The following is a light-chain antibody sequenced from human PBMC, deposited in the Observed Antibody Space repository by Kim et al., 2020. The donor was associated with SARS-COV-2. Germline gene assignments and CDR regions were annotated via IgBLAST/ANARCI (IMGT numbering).Light chain of an antibody. J-gene: IGLJ2*01. Sequence: WGQPFRITCQGDSLGNYFASWYQQRPGQAPILVIYGKNSRPSGIPDRFSGSSSGSTASLTITGAQAEDEADYYCNSRDSNGNHLVFGGGTQLTVL. CDR3: NSRDSNGNHLV. CDR2: GKN. CDR1: SLGNYF. V-gene: IGLV3-19*01.